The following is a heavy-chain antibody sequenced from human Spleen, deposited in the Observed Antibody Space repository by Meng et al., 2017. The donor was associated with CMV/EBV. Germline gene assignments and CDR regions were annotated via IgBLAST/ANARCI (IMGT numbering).Heavy chain of an antibody. V-gene: IGHV3-23*01. Sequence: LSLTCAASGFTFSSFAMIWVRQSPGKGLEWVSSISATGVTTSSAGAVEGRFTISRDNSKNTLFLQMTGLRAEDTALYFCAKGNSFYDSSGYPDFWGQGALVTVSS. D-gene: IGHD3-22*01. CDR2: ISATGVTT. CDR3: AKGNSFYDSSGYPDF. J-gene: IGHJ4*02. CDR1: GFTFSSFA.